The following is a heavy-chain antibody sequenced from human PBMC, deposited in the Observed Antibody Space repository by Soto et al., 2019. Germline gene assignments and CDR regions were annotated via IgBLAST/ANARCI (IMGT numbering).Heavy chain of an antibody. Sequence: GESLKISCAASGFSFSNHGMHWVRQSPGKGLEWLAVIWSDGNHKFYADSLKGRFAISRDSSTNTLSLQMDSLGAEDTAVYYCVREGPISGTNPFDVWGQGTMVTVSS. CDR3: VREGPISGTNPFDV. CDR2: IWSDGNHK. J-gene: IGHJ3*01. D-gene: IGHD1-7*01. V-gene: IGHV3-33*01. CDR1: GFSFSNHG.